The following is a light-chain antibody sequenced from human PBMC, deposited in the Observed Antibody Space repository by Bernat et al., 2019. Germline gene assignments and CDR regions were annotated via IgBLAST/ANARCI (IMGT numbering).Light chain of an antibody. CDR3: QAWDRSTVI. V-gene: IGLV3-1*01. CDR2: QNI. Sequence: SYEVTQPPSVSVSPGQTANITRSGETLGRKNVCWYQQKPGQSPVLVIYQNIKRPSGIPERCSGSNSGDTATLTIPGTQSMDEADYYCQAWDRSTVIFGGGTKVTAL. CDR1: TLGRKN. J-gene: IGLJ2*01.